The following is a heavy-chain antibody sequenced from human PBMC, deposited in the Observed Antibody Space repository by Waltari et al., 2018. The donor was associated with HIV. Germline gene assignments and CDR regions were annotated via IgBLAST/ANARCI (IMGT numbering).Heavy chain of an antibody. V-gene: IGHV4-34*01. CDR2: INHSGST. Sequence: QVQLQQWGAGLLKPSETLSLTCAVSGGSFSGYYWIWIRQPPGKGLEWIGEINHSGSTNYNPSLKSRVTISVDTSKNQFSLKLSSVTAADTAVYYCARDASDAFDIWGQGTMVTVSS. CDR3: ARDASDAFDI. J-gene: IGHJ3*02. CDR1: GGSFSGYY.